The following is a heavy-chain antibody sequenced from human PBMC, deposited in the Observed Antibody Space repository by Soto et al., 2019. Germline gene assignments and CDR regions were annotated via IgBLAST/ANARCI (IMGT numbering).Heavy chain of an antibody. Sequence: GESLKISCKGSGYSFTSYWISWVRQMPGKGLEWMGRIDPSDSYTNYSPSFQGHVTISADKSISTAYLQWSSLKASDTAMYYCAGRRDGYSSSLDYYYYGMDVWGQGTTVTVSS. CDR1: GYSFTSYW. V-gene: IGHV5-10-1*01. J-gene: IGHJ6*02. CDR2: IDPSDSYT. D-gene: IGHD6-13*01. CDR3: AGRRDGYSSSLDYYYYGMDV.